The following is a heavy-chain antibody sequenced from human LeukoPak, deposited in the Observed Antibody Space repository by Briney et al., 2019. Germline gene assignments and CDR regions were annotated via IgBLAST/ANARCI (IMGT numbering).Heavy chain of an antibody. V-gene: IGHV3-13*04. Sequence: GGSLRLSCAASGLTFSTYDMHWVRQATGEGLEWVSGIGKGGDTYYVGSVKGRFTTSGENAKNSLYLQMNSLRSGDTAVYYCARGGYSGFDVWGQGTVVTVSS. CDR2: IGKGGDT. D-gene: IGHD5-12*01. J-gene: IGHJ3*01. CDR3: ARGGYSGFDV. CDR1: GLTFSTYD.